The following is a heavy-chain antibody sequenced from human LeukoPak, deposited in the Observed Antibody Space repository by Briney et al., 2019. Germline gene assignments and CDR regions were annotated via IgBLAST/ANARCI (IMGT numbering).Heavy chain of an antibody. V-gene: IGHV4-59*01. D-gene: IGHD4-17*01. CDR1: GGSISSYS. J-gene: IGHJ1*01. CDR3: ARGIDYGDFQH. Sequence: PSETLSLTCTVSGGSISSYSWSWIRQPPGKGLEWFGYISYSGSTNCNPSLKSRGTISVDTSKNQFSLKLRSVTAADTAVYYCARGIDYGDFQHWGQGTLVTVSS. CDR2: ISYSGST.